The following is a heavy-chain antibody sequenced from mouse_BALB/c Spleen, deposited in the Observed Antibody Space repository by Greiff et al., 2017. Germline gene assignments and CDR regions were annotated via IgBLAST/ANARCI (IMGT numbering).Heavy chain of an antibody. D-gene: IGHD3-1*01. CDR3: ARGGPTTGFNDY. V-gene: IGHV5-6*01. CDR1: GFTFSSYG. Sequence: EVQLQESGGDLVKPGGSLKLSCAASGFTFSSYGMSWVRQTPDKRLEWVATISSGGSYTYYPDSVKGRFTISRDNAKNTLYLQMSSLKSEDTAMYYCARGGPTTGFNDYGGQGTTLTVSS. J-gene: IGHJ2*01. CDR2: ISSGGSYT.